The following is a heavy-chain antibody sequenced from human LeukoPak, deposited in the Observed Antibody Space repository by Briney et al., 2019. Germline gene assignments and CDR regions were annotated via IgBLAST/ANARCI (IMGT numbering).Heavy chain of an antibody. CDR1: GGSISNYY. J-gene: IGHJ6*02. V-gene: IGHV4-59*08. Sequence: PSETLSLTCTVSGGSISNYYWSWIRQPPGKGLEWIGYIYYSGSTNYNPSLESRVTISVDTSKNQFSLKLSSVTAADTAVYYCARRSGSYGVHYGMDVWGQGTTVTVSS. CDR3: ARRSGSYGVHYGMDV. CDR2: IYYSGST. D-gene: IGHD1-26*01.